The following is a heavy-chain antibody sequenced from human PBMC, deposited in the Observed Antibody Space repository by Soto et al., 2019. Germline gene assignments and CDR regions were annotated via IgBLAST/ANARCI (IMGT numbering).Heavy chain of an antibody. CDR2: IDPSDSYT. D-gene: IGHD5-18*01. CDR1: GYSFTSYW. Sequence: PGESLKISCKGSGYSFTSYWISWVRQMPGKGLEWMGRIDPSDSYTSYSPSFQGHVTISADKSISTAYLQWSSLKASDTAMYYCAGPLLGYSYGFDYWGQGTLVTVSS. CDR3: AGPLLGYSYGFDY. J-gene: IGHJ4*02. V-gene: IGHV5-10-1*01.